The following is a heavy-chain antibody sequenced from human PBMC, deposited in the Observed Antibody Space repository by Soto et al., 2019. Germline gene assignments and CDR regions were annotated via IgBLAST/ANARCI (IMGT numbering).Heavy chain of an antibody. V-gene: IGHV3-48*04. CDR3: ARDPNIVLVPAALRSYYYYYGMDV. CDR2: ISSSSSTI. D-gene: IGHD2-2*01. Sequence: PGGSLRLSCAASGFTFSTYSMNWVRQAPGKGLERVSFISSSSSTIYYADSVKGRFTISRDNAKNSLYLQMNSLRAEDTAVYYCARDPNIVLVPAALRSYYYYYGMDVWGQGTTVTVSS. J-gene: IGHJ6*02. CDR1: GFTFSTYS.